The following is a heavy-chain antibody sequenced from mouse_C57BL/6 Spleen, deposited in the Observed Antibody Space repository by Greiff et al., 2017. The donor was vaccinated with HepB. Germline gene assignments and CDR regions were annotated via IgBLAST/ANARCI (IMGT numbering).Heavy chain of an antibody. CDR2: IYPGSGST. V-gene: IGHV1-55*01. D-gene: IGHD2-3*01. J-gene: IGHJ4*01. CDR3: ARGGDGYPFYAMDY. Sequence: QVQLQQSGAELVKPGASVKMSCKASGYTFTSYWITWVKQRPGQGLEWIGDIYPGSGSTNYNEKFKSKATLTVDTSSSPAYLQLSSLTSEDSAVYYCARGGDGYPFYAMDYWGQGTSVTVSS. CDR1: GYTFTSYW.